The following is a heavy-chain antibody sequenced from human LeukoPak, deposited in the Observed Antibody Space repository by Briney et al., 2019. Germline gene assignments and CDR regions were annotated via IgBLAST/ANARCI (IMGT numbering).Heavy chain of an antibody. V-gene: IGHV4-39*01. CDR2: IEYRGST. J-gene: IGHJ4*02. D-gene: IGHD6-19*01. CDR1: GGSISSSSYY. Sequence: SENVSLTCTVSGGSISSSSYYWGWIRQPPGKGLEWIGSIEYRGSTYYNPSLKSRVTISVDTSKNQFSLKLSSVTAADTAVYYCAKTTVAAHAAFDYWGQRTLVTDSS. CDR3: AKTTVAAHAAFDY.